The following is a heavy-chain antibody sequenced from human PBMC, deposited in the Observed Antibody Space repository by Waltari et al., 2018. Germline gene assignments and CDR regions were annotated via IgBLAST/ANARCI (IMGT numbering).Heavy chain of an antibody. Sequence: QVQLVQSGSELKKPGTSVKISCKASGYTVTDYSLNWVRQASGQGFEWMARITTRTGKSTYVPDFTERLVVSLNTSVSMADLGIISLKAEDTAVYYCAGWRPPDYGLDNWGQGTLVTVSA. CDR2: ITTRTGKS. D-gene: IGHD4-17*01. V-gene: IGHV7-4-1*04. CDR1: GYTVTDYS. CDR3: AGWRPPDYGLDN. J-gene: IGHJ4*02.